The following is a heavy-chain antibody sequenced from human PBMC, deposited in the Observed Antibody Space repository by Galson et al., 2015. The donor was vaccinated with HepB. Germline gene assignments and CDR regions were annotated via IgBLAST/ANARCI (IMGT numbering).Heavy chain of an antibody. V-gene: IGHV3-53*01. CDR1: GFSVSSNS. CDR3: ARGILKDY. Sequence: SLRLSCAASGFSVSSNSMNWVRQAPGKGLECVSVIYSGGSTYYADSVKGRFTISRDNSKNTLILQMNTLRAEDTGVYYCARGILKDYWGQGTLVTVSS. CDR2: IYSGGST. J-gene: IGHJ4*02.